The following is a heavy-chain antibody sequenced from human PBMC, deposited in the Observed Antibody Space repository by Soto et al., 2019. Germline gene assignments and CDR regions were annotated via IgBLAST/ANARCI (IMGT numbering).Heavy chain of an antibody. CDR3: AHRHPGVDHYYDF. J-gene: IGHJ4*02. CDR2: IYWDDDT. Sequence: QITLRESGPTLAKPTQTLTLTCSFSGFSLRSTGVAVGWIRQPPGKALEWLAVIYWDDDTRYSASLNNSLSITKDTSLNQVVLTMTNVDPVDTATYFCAHRHPGVDHYYDFWGQGILVTVS. CDR1: GFSLRSTGVA. D-gene: IGHD5-12*01. V-gene: IGHV2-5*02.